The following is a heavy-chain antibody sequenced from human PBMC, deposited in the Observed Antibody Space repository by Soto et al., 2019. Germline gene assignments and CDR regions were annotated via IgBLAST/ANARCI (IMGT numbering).Heavy chain of an antibody. J-gene: IGHJ6*02. CDR2: MNPNSGNT. V-gene: IGHV1-8*01. Sequence: ASVKVSCKASGYTFTSYDINWVRQATGQGLEWMGWMNPNSGNTGYAQKFQGRVTMTRNTSISTAYMELSSLRSEDTAVYYCAREKSSSSIYYYYGMDVCGQGTTVTVSS. D-gene: IGHD6-6*01. CDR1: GYTFTSYD. CDR3: AREKSSSSIYYYYGMDV.